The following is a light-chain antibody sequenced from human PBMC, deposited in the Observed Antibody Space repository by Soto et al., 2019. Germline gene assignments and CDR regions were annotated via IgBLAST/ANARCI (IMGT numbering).Light chain of an antibody. J-gene: IGLJ1*01. CDR2: RNN. Sequence: QSVLTQPPSASGTPGQRVTISCSGSSSNIGSNFVYWYQQFPGTAPKLLIYRNNRRPSGVPDRLSGSKSGTPASLAISGLRSEDEADYYCAVWGDSLSGYVFGTGTKVTVL. CDR3: AVWGDSLSGYV. V-gene: IGLV1-47*01. CDR1: SSNIGSNF.